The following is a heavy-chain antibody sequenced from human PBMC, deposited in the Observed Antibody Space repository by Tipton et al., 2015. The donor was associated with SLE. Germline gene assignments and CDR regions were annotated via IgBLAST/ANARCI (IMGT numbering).Heavy chain of an antibody. CDR1: GGSVSSSHYY. CDR2: IYYTGNT. V-gene: IGHV4-39*07. Sequence: TLSLTCTISGGSVSSSHYYWGWIRQPPGKGLEWIGNIYYTGNTFYNPSLKSRVTMTVDTSKNQFSLKLNSVTAADTAVYYCAREKYGVFDIWGQGTMVIVSS. J-gene: IGHJ3*02. CDR3: AREKYGVFDI. D-gene: IGHD2-8*01.